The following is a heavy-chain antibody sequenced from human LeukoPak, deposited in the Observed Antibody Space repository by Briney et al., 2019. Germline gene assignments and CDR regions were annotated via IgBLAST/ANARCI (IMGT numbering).Heavy chain of an antibody. D-gene: IGHD2-2*01. V-gene: IGHV3-23*01. CDR3: AKEGTSRLLWYYYYYYMDV. CDR1: GFTFSSYG. Sequence: GGSLRLSCAASGFTFSSYGMSWVRQAPGKGLEWVSAISGSGGSTYYADSVKGRFTISRDNSKNTLYLQMNSLRAEDTAVYYCAKEGTSRLLWYYYYYYMDVWGKGTTVTISS. CDR2: ISGSGGST. J-gene: IGHJ6*03.